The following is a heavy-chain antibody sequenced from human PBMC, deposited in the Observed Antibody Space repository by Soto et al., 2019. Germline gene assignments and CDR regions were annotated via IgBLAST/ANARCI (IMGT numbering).Heavy chain of an antibody. J-gene: IGHJ5*02. CDR3: ARAVDSGYETNWFDP. D-gene: IGHD5-12*01. V-gene: IGHV4-59*01. CDR1: GGSISSYY. Sequence: SETLSLTCTVSGGSISSYYWSWIRQPPGKGLEWIGYIYYSGSTNYNPSLKSRVTISVDTSKNQFSLKLISVTAADTALYYCARAVDSGYETNWFDPWGQGTLVTVSS. CDR2: IYYSGST.